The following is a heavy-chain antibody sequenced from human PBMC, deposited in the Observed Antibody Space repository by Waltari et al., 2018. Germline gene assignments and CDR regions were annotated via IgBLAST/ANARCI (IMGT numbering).Heavy chain of an antibody. V-gene: IGHV3-74*03. Sequence: DVHLVESGGGLVQPGGSLRLSCVASGFTFSSYWMHWVRRVPGKGLTWVSHINSDGTGTTYADSVKGRFTVSRDNAKSTLFLQMTSLRAEDTAVYFCVRDDPGYGLDVWGQGTTVTVSS. D-gene: IGHD7-27*01. CDR1: GFTFSSYW. CDR3: VRDDPGYGLDV. CDR2: INSDGTGT. J-gene: IGHJ6*02.